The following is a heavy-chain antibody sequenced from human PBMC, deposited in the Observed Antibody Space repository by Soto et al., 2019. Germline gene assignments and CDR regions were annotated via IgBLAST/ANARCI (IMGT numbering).Heavy chain of an antibody. D-gene: IGHD5-18*01. V-gene: IGHV4-61*08. J-gene: IGHJ5*02. CDR1: GGSVSGGDYY. Sequence: PSETLSLTCTVSGGSVSGGDYYWSWIRQPPGKGLEWIGYIYYSGSTNYNPSLKSRVSISLDMSKNQFSLRLTSVTAADTAVYYCARIPVDTYMINWFDPWGQGTLVTVSS. CDR3: ARIPVDTYMINWFDP. CDR2: IYYSGST.